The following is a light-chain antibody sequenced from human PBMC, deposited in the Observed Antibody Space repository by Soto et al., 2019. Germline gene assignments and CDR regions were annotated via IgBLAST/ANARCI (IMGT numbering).Light chain of an antibody. CDR1: QSISSW. CDR2: KAS. Sequence: DIQMTQSPSTLSASVGDRVTITCRASQSISSWLAWYQQKPGKAPKLLIYKASSLGSGVPSRFSDSGSGTEFSLTISSLQPDDFATYYCQQYNSYSRTFGQGTKVEIK. V-gene: IGKV1-5*03. J-gene: IGKJ1*01. CDR3: QQYNSYSRT.